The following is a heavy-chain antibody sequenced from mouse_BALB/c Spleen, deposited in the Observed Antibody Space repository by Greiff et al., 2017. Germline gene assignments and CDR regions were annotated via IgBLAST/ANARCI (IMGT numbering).Heavy chain of an antibody. Sequence: EVKLVESGGGLVQPGGSRKLSCAASGFTFSSFGMHWVRQAPEKGLEWVAYISSGSSTIYYADTVKGRYTISRDNPKNTLFLQMTSLRSEDTAMYYCARWGGDRYDAMDYWGQGTSVTVSS. D-gene: IGHD1-1*02. V-gene: IGHV5-17*02. CDR3: ARWGGDRYDAMDY. J-gene: IGHJ4*01. CDR2: ISSGSSTI. CDR1: GFTFSSFG.